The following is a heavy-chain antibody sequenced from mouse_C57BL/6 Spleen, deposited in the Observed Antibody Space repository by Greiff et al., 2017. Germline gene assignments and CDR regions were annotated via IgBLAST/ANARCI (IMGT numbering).Heavy chain of an antibody. D-gene: IGHD2-4*01. Sequence: VQLQQSGAELMKPGASVKLSCKATGYTFTGYWIEWVKQRPGHGLEWIGEILPGSGSTNYNAKFKGKATFTADTSSNTAYMPHSSLTTEDSAIYYCAKPYDYDKDYYAMDYWGQGTSVTVSS. V-gene: IGHV1-9*01. CDR1: GYTFTGYW. J-gene: IGHJ4*01. CDR3: AKPYDYDKDYYAMDY. CDR2: ILPGSGST.